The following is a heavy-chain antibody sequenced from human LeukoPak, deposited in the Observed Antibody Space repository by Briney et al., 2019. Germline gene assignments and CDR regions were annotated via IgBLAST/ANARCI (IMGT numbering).Heavy chain of an antibody. CDR3: ARDKAVAGVSYYYTLDV. Sequence: GGSLRLSCAASGFTLSSNYMSWVRQAPGKGLEWVSIIYSAGSTNYADSVKGRFAISRDDSKNTLYLQMNTLRAEDTAVYYCARDKAVAGVSYYYTLDVWGQGTTVTVSS. CDR1: GFTLSSNY. J-gene: IGHJ6*02. V-gene: IGHV3-66*01. D-gene: IGHD6-19*01. CDR2: IYSAGST.